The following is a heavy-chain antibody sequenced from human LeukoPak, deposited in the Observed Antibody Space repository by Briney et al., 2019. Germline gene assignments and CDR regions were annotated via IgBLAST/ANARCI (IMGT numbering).Heavy chain of an antibody. V-gene: IGHV3-21*01. CDR1: GFTFSTYA. CDR2: INSGSRYI. CDR3: ARGRPVPGAFDI. Sequence: PGGSLRLSCAASGFTFSTYAMNWVRQAPGKGLEWVSSINSGSRYIYYADSVKGRFTISRDNAKNSMYLQMNSLRAEDTAVYYCARGRPVPGAFDIWGQGTMVTVSS. J-gene: IGHJ3*02. D-gene: IGHD1-14*01.